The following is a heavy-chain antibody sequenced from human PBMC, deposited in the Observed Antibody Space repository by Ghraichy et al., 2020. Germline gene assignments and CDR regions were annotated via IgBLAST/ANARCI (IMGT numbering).Heavy chain of an antibody. D-gene: IGHD6-19*01. J-gene: IGHJ5*02. CDR2: IYYSGST. CDR1: GGSISSYY. CDR3: ARDPHPYSSGWKSGFDP. Sequence: SQTLSLTCTVSGGSISSYYWSWIRQPPGKGLEWIGYIYYSGSTNYNPSLKSRVTISVDTSKNQFSLKLSSVTAADTAVYYCARDPHPYSSGWKSGFDPWGQGTLVTVSS. V-gene: IGHV4-59*01.